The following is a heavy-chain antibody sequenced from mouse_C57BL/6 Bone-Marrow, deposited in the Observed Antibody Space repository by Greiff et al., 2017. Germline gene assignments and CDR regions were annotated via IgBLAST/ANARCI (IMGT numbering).Heavy chain of an antibody. CDR1: GFNFKDYY. V-gene: IGHV14-2*01. CDR2: IDPEDGET. J-gene: IGHJ1*03. Sequence: VQLKESGAELVKPGASVKLSCTASGFNFKDYYMHWVKQRTEQGLEWIGRIDPEDGETKYAPKFQGKATLTADTSSNTAYLQLSSLTSEDTAVYYCARRGYFDVWGTGTTVTVSS. CDR3: ARRGYFDV.